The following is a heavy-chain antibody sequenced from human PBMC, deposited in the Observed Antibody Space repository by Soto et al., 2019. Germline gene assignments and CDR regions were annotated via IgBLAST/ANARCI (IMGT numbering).Heavy chain of an antibody. CDR3: ARELVGAKDY. V-gene: IGHV3-21*01. CDR1: GFTFSSNS. CDR2: ISSSSSYI. D-gene: IGHD1-26*01. Sequence: EVQLVESGGGLVKPGGSLRLSCAASGFTFSSNSMNWVRQAPGKGLEWVSSISSSSSYIYYADSVKGRFTISRDNAKNSLYLQMNSLRAEDTAVYYCARELVGAKDYWGQGTLVTVSS. J-gene: IGHJ4*02.